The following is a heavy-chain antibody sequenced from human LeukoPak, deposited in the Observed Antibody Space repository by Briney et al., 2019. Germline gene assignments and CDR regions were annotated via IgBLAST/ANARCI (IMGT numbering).Heavy chain of an antibody. J-gene: IGHJ4*02. D-gene: IGHD2/OR15-2a*01. CDR3: VRLSATSSVDY. CDR2: IQFDGSKK. CDR1: GFSFSSYG. V-gene: IGHV3-30*02. Sequence: PGGSLRLSCAASGFSFSSYGMHWVRQAPGKGLEWVTFIQFDGSKKYYADSVRGRFTISRDNSENTLYLQMNSLRVEDTAVYYCVRLSATSSVDYWGQGTLVTVSS.